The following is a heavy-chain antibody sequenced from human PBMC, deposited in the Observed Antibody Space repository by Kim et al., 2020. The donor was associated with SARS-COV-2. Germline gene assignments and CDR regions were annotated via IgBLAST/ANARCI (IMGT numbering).Heavy chain of an antibody. CDR3: ASDPPQSDIVVVPAVISRKYYYYGMDV. V-gene: IGHV7-4-1*02. CDR2: INTNTGNP. D-gene: IGHD2-2*01. CDR1: GYTFTSYA. Sequence: ASVKVSCKASGYTFTSYAMNWVRQAPGQGLEWMGWINTNTGNPTYAQGFTGRFVFSLDTSCSTAYLQISSLKAEDTAVYYCASDPPQSDIVVVPAVISRKYYYYGMDVWGQGTTVTVSS. J-gene: IGHJ6*02.